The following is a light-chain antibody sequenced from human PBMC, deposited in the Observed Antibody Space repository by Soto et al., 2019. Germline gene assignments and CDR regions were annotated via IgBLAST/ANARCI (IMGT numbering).Light chain of an antibody. CDR3: QQSYSSPTT. CDR1: QDISNY. J-gene: IGKJ1*01. Sequence: DIQMTQSPSSLSASVGDRVTITCQASQDISNYLNWYQQKPGKAPKLLIFAASSLQSGVPSRFSGSRSGPDFTLTISSLQPEDFATYYCQQSYSSPTTFGQGTKVDIK. V-gene: IGKV1-39*01. CDR2: AAS.